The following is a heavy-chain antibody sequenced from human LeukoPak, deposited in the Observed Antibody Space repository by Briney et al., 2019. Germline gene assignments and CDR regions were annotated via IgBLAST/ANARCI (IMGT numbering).Heavy chain of an antibody. CDR1: GFTFSSYS. CDR2: ISSSSSTI. D-gene: IGHD3-10*01. Sequence: GGSLRLSCAASGFTFSSYSMNWVRQAPGKGLEWVSYISSSSSTIYYADSVKGRFTISRDNAKNSLYLQMNSLRDDDTAVYYCARGKSDYPDAFDIWGQGTMVTVSS. V-gene: IGHV3-48*02. CDR3: ARGKSDYPDAFDI. J-gene: IGHJ3*02.